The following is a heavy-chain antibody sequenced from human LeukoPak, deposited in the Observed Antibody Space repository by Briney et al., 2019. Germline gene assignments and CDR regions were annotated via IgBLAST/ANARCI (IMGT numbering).Heavy chain of an antibody. CDR2: INHSGST. D-gene: IGHD3-22*01. J-gene: IGHJ5*02. V-gene: IGHV4-34*01. CDR3: ARGHHYYDSSGYYKRLNWFDP. Sequence: SETLSLTCAVYGGSFSGYYWSWIRQPPGKGLEWIGEINHSGSTNYNPSLKSRVTISVDTSKNQFSLKLSSVTAADTAVYYRARGHHYYDSSGYYKRLNWFDPWGQGTLVTVSS. CDR1: GGSFSGYY.